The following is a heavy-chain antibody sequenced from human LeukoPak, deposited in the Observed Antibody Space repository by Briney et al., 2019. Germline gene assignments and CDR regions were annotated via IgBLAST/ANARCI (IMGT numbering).Heavy chain of an antibody. CDR2: ISDRGPT. CDR3: ARSLQASELFNS. J-gene: IGHJ5*01. CDR1: GHVVPCGGFS. V-gene: IGHV4-30-2*01. D-gene: IGHD3-10*01. Sequence: PADTVPLVCTLSGHVVPCGGFSWHWIRRPAGRGWAGSGGISDRGPTYYKPYMKSRFTISVDRPKNPFFPHVTSLTAADTAVYYCARSLQASELFNSWGQGTLV.